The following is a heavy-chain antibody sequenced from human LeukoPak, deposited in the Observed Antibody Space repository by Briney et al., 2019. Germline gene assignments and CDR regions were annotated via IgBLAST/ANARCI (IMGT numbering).Heavy chain of an antibody. V-gene: IGHV1-69*05. CDR3: ARVDGDYSGGFFDY. J-gene: IGHJ4*02. Sequence: GSSVKVSCKASGGTFSSYAIGWVRQAPGQGLEWMGGIIPIFGTANYAQKFQGRVTMTTDTSTSTAYMELRSLRSDDTAVYYCARVDGDYSGGFFDYWGQGTLVTVSS. CDR1: GGTFSSYA. CDR2: IIPIFGTA. D-gene: IGHD4-17*01.